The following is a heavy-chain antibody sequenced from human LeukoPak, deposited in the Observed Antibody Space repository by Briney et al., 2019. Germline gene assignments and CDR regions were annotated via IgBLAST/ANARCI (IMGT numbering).Heavy chain of an antibody. D-gene: IGHD3-22*01. V-gene: IGHV4-34*01. CDR1: GGSFSGYY. CDR2: INHSGST. J-gene: IGHJ3*01. Sequence: SETLSLTCAVYGGSFSGYYWSWIRQPPGKGLEWIGEINHSGSTNYNPSLKSRVTISVDTSKNQFSLRLSSVTAADTAVYYCAREYQAAYYYDTNGLDVWGQGTMVTVSS. CDR3: AREYQAAYYYDTNGLDV.